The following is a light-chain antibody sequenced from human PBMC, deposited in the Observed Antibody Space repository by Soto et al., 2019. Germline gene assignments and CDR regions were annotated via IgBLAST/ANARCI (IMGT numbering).Light chain of an antibody. CDR2: DVT. J-gene: IGLJ2*01. Sequence: QSALTQPASVSGSPGQSITISCAGTSSDVGAYDYVSWYQQHPGKAPKLVICDVTNRPSGVSNRFSGSKSGNTASLTISGLQAEDEADYYCSSYRRGTTLVFGGGTKVTVL. CDR1: SSDVGAYDY. V-gene: IGLV2-14*03. CDR3: SSYRRGTTLV.